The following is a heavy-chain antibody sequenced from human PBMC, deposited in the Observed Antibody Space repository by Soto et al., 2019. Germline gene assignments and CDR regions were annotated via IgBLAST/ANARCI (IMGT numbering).Heavy chain of an antibody. D-gene: IGHD2-15*01. CDR2: IYYSGST. CDR1: GDSISSGGYY. Sequence: QVQLQESGPGLVKPSQTLSLTCTVSGDSISSGGYYWSWIRQHPGKGLEWIGYIYYSGSTYYNPSLQSRVIISVDTSKNQCSLKLSSVTAADTAVYYCARVSTVAAILFDYWGQGTLVTVSS. V-gene: IGHV4-31*03. CDR3: ARVSTVAAILFDY. J-gene: IGHJ4*02.